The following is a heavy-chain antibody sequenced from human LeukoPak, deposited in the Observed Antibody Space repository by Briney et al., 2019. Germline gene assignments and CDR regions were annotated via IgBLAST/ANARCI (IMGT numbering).Heavy chain of an antibody. Sequence: GASVKVSCKVSGYTLTELSMHWVRQAPGKGLEWMGGFDPEDGETIYAQKFQGRVTMTEDTSTDTAYMELSSLRSEDTAVYYCASDYGDYVGYYYYYMDVWGKGTTVTVSS. J-gene: IGHJ6*03. D-gene: IGHD4-17*01. V-gene: IGHV1-24*01. CDR2: FDPEDGET. CDR1: GYTLTELS. CDR3: ASDYGDYVGYYYYYMDV.